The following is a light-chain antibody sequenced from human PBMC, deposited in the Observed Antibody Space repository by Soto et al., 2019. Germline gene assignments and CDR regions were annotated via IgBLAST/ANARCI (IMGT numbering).Light chain of an antibody. J-gene: IGLJ2*01. CDR1: SSNIGSNF. Sequence: QSVLTQPPSASGTPGLRVTISCSGSSSNIGSNFVYWYQHLTGAAPKLLSYGTHQRPSGVPDRFSASKSGASASLAISGLRSEDEADYYCVSWDGSLNSLLFGGGTKLTVL. CDR2: GTH. CDR3: VSWDGSLNSLL. V-gene: IGLV1-47*01.